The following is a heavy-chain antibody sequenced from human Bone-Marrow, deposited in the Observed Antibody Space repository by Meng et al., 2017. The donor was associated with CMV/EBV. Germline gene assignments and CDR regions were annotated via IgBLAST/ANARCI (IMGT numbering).Heavy chain of an antibody. D-gene: IGHD3-10*01. CDR2: IKSKTDGGTT. CDR3: TSGLANSY. Sequence: GESLKISCAASGFIFSTYGMHWVRQAPGKGLEWVGRIKSKTDGGTTDYAAPVKGRFTISRDDSKNTLCLQMNSLKTEDTAVYYCTSGLANSYWGQGTLVTVSS. V-gene: IGHV3-15*01. CDR1: GFIFSTYG. J-gene: IGHJ4*02.